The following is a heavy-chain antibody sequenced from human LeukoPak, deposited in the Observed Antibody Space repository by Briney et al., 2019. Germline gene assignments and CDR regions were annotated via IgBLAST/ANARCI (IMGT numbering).Heavy chain of an antibody. CDR2: IRYDGSNK. Sequence: GGSLRLSCAASGFTFSSYGMHWVRQAPGKGLEWVAFIRYDGSNKYYAESVKGRFTISRDNSKNTLYLQMNRLRAEDTAVYYCAKLAYCSSTSCYANAFDIWGQGTMVTVSS. V-gene: IGHV3-30*02. CDR1: GFTFSSYG. J-gene: IGHJ3*02. D-gene: IGHD2-2*01. CDR3: AKLAYCSSTSCYANAFDI.